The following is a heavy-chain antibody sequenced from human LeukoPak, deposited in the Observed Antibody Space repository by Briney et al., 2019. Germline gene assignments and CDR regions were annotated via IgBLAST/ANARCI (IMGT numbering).Heavy chain of an antibody. D-gene: IGHD2-15*01. Sequence: GGSLRLSCAASGFTFSNYAMTWVRQAPGKGLEWVSSITGGGDTTYYADSVRGRFTISRDNSKNTLSLQTNRLRAEDTAVYYCAKQRSEVVVAATNYWGQGTLVTVSS. CDR3: AKQRSEVVVAATNY. CDR2: ITGGGDTT. J-gene: IGHJ4*02. CDR1: GFTFSNYA. V-gene: IGHV3-23*01.